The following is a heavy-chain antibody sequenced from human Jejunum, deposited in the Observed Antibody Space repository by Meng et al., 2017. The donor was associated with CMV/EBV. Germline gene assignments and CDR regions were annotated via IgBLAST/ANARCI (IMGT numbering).Heavy chain of an antibody. V-gene: IGHV1-69*02. D-gene: IGHD2-15*01. Sequence: SGCAVDIHTINWVRQAPGQGLEWLGGLIPILGLATYSQKFQGRVTITADKTTSTAYMELSSLRSEDRAVYYCARLAECSGGNCYFDYWGQGTLVTVSS. CDR3: ARLAECSGGNCYFDY. J-gene: IGHJ4*02. CDR1: GCAVDIHT. CDR2: LIPILGLA.